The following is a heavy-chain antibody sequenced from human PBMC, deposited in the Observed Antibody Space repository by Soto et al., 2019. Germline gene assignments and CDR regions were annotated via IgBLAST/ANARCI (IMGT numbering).Heavy chain of an antibody. D-gene: IGHD5-12*01. CDR3: ASVAI. CDR2: IKQDGTEK. J-gene: IGHJ4*02. V-gene: IGHV3-7*01. CDR1: GFTFRNYW. Sequence: EVQLVESGGGLVQPGGSLRLSCAASGFTFRNYWMSWVRQAPGKGLEWVANIKQDGTEKSYVDSVRGRFTISRDNAKNSLDLQMNSLTYEDTAVYYCASVAIRGQGTLVTVSS.